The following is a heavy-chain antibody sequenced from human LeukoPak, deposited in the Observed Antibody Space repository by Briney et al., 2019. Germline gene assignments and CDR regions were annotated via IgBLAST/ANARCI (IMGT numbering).Heavy chain of an antibody. CDR3: ARDSSPRLYSSGYPPSDY. V-gene: IGHV3-7*01. CDR2: IKQDGSEK. Sequence: GGSLRLSCAASGFTFSSYWMSWVRQAPGKGLEWVANIKQDGSEKYYVDSVKGRFTISRDNAKNSLYLQMNSLRAEDTAVYYCARDSSPRLYSSGYPPSDYWGQGTLVTVSS. CDR1: GFTFSSYW. D-gene: IGHD6-19*01. J-gene: IGHJ4*02.